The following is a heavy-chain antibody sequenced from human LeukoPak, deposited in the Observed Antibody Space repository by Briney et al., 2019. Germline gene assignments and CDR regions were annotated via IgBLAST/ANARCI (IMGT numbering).Heavy chain of an antibody. D-gene: IGHD3-10*01. J-gene: IGHJ4*02. CDR2: IIPIFGTA. CDR3: ARGLIAYYYGSGSHHYFDY. V-gene: IGHV1-69*13. Sequence: ASVKVSFKASGGTFIIYAISWVRQAPGQGREWMGGIIPIFGTANYAQKFQGRVTITADESTSTAYMELSSLRSEDTAVYYCARGLIAYYYGSGSHHYFDYWGQGTLVTVSS. CDR1: GGTFIIYA.